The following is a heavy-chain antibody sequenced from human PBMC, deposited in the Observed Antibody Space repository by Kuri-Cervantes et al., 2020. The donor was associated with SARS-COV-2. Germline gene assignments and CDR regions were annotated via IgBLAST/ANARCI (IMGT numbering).Heavy chain of an antibody. J-gene: IGHJ3*02. Sequence: GGSLRLSCAASGFTFDDYAIHWVRQAPGKGLEWVAVISYDGSNKYYADSVKGRFTISRDNSKNTLYLQMNSLRAEDTAVYYCAREHLGIGAFDIWGQGTMVTVSS. V-gene: IGHV3-30-3*01. CDR2: ISYDGSNK. CDR3: AREHLGIGAFDI. D-gene: IGHD7-27*01. CDR1: GFTFDDYA.